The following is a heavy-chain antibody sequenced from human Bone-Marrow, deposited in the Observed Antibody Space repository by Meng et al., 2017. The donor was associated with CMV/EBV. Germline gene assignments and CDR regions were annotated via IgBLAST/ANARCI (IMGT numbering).Heavy chain of an antibody. CDR1: GGSISSSSYY. J-gene: IGHJ4*02. D-gene: IGHD6-13*01. CDR2: IYYSGST. V-gene: IGHV4-39*07. Sequence: SETLSLTCTVSGGSISSSSYYWGWIRQPPGKGLEWIGSIYYSGSTYYNPSLKSRVTISVDTSKNQFSLKLSSVTAADTAVYYCARGPHLRTAAAPWYFDYWGQGTLVTVSS. CDR3: ARGPHLRTAAAPWYFDY.